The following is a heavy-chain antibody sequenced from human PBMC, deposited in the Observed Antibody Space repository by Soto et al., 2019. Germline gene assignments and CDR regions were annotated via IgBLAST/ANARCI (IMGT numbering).Heavy chain of an antibody. D-gene: IGHD3-3*01. CDR3: AKDFRPDGKYDLDY. CDR1: GFTFAGYA. CDR2: ILSDGGTK. Sequence: EVQLLESGGGLVQPGGSLRLSCAASGFTFAGYAMNWVRQATGRGLEWVAGILSDGGTKYYADPVKGRFTISRDNSKNILYLQMSSLRADDTALYYCAKDFRPDGKYDLDYWGQGTPVVVSS. V-gene: IGHV3-23*01. J-gene: IGHJ4*02.